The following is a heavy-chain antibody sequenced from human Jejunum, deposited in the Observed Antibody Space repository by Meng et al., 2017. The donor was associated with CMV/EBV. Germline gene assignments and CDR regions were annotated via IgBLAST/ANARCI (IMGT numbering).Heavy chain of an antibody. Sequence: CAASGFTFNRYAMHWVRQAPGKGVEWVAVTLDDGSNKYYADSVKGRFTISRDNSKNTLYLQMNSLRVEDTAMYYCARDLGDYGNYWGQGTLVTVSS. CDR1: GFTFNRYA. V-gene: IGHV3-30*04. J-gene: IGHJ4*02. D-gene: IGHD4-17*01. CDR3: ARDLGDYGNY. CDR2: TLDDGSNK.